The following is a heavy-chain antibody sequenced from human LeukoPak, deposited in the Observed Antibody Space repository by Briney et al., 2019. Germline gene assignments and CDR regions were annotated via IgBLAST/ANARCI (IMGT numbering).Heavy chain of an antibody. Sequence: SETLSLTCTVSGGSISSSSYYWGWIRQPPGKGLEWIASMYYTGSTHYNPSLQSRVTISVDASKNQFSLKLRSVTAADTAVYYCASPFRYFEWFPYSYMDVWGKGTTVIVSS. J-gene: IGHJ6*03. D-gene: IGHD3-9*01. CDR1: GGSISSSSYY. CDR2: MYYTGST. CDR3: ASPFRYFEWFPYSYMDV. V-gene: IGHV4-39*01.